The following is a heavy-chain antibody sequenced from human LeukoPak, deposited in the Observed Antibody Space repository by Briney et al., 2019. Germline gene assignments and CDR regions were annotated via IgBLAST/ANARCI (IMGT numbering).Heavy chain of an antibody. J-gene: IGHJ4*02. D-gene: IGHD3-22*01. CDR1: GGSISSSSYY. Sequence: PSETLSLTFTVSGGSISSSSYYWGWIRQPPGKGLEWIGSIYYSGSTYYNPSLKSRVTISVDTSKNQFSLKLSSVTAADTAVYYCAFPGYYDSSGYPFWGQGTLVTVSS. V-gene: IGHV4-39*07. CDR3: AFPGYYDSSGYPF. CDR2: IYYSGST.